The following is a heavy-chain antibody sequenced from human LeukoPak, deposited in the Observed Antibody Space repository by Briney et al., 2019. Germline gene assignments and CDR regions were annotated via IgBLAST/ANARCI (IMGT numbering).Heavy chain of an antibody. CDR2: ISSTGGTI. J-gene: IGHJ3*02. Sequence: PGGSLRLSCAASGFTFRNYLMNWVRQAPGKGLEWVSFISSTGGTIYYADSVKGRFTISRDNSKNTLYLQMNSLRAEDTAVYYCAKAQLRDYDFWSGYYTGGAFDIWGQGTMVTVSS. CDR1: GFTFRNYL. D-gene: IGHD3-3*01. CDR3: AKAQLRDYDFWSGYYTGGAFDI. V-gene: IGHV3-NL1*01.